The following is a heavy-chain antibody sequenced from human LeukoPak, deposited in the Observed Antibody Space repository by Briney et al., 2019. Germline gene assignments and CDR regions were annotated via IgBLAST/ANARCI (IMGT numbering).Heavy chain of an antibody. CDR3: ARVEGSSSSQAPNY. CDR1: GGTFSSYA. V-gene: IGHV1-69*04. Sequence: SVKVSFKASGGTFSSYAISWVRQAPGQGLEWMGRIIPILGIANYAQKFQGRVTITADKSTSTAYMELSSLRSEDTAVYYCARVEGSSSSQAPNYWGQGTLVTVSS. D-gene: IGHD6-6*01. CDR2: IIPILGIA. J-gene: IGHJ4*02.